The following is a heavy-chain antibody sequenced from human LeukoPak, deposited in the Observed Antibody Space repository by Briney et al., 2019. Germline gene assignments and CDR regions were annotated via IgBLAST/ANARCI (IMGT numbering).Heavy chain of an antibody. Sequence: SETLSLTCTVSGGSISSSSYYWGWIRQPPGKGLEWIGSIYYSGSTYYNPSLKSRVTISVDTSKNQFSLKLSSVTAADTAVYYCAKEVPITINYMGVWGKGTTVTVSS. CDR2: IYYSGST. CDR1: GGSISSSSYY. J-gene: IGHJ6*03. V-gene: IGHV4-39*07. D-gene: IGHD3-3*01. CDR3: AKEVPITINYMGV.